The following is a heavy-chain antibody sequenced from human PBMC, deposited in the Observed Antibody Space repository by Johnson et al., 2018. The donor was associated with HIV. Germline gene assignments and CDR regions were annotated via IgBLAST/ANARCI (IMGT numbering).Heavy chain of an antibody. D-gene: IGHD2-15*01. J-gene: IGHJ3*02. CDR1: GFTFDDYG. CDR3: ARDPPPYCSGGSCYSGHAFDI. CDR2: VHWNGGST. V-gene: IGHV3-20*04. Sequence: VQLVESGGGVVWPGGSLRLSCAASGFTFDDYGMSWVRQAPGKGLEWVSGVHWNGGSTGYAGSVKGRFTISRDNAKNSLYLQMRSLRAEDTALYSCARDPPPYCSGGSCYSGHAFDIWGQGTMVTVSS.